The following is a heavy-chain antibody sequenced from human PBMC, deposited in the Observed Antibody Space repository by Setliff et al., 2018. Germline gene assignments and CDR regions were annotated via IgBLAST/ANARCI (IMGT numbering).Heavy chain of an antibody. CDR2: IFSDGTT. D-gene: IGHD2-15*01. J-gene: IGHJ3*01. Sequence: SETLSLTCSVSGVSINNFYWNWIRQSPGTGLEWIGYIFSDGTTYYNPSLKSRVAMSVDTSKKQFSLSLSAVTAADTAKYYCARAPLDYSSRAFDFWGQGTMVTVSS. CDR3: ARAPLDYSSRAFDF. CDR1: GVSINNFY. V-gene: IGHV4-59*01.